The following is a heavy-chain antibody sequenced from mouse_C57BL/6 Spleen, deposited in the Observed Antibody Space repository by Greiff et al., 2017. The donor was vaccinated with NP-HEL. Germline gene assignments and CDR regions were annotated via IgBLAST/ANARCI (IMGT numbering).Heavy chain of an antibody. V-gene: IGHV1-39*01. D-gene: IGHD1-1*01. CDR3: AREITTVVARYFDV. Sequence: VQLQQSGPELVKPGASVKISCKASGYSFTDYNMNWVKQSNGKSLEWIGVINPNYGTTSYNQKFKGKATLTVDQSSSTAYMQLNSLTSEDSAVYYGAREITTVVARYFDVWGTGTTVTVSS. J-gene: IGHJ1*03. CDR2: INPNYGTT. CDR1: GYSFTDYN.